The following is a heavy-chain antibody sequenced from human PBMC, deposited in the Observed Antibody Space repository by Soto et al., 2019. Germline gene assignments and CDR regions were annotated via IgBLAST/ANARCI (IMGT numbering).Heavy chain of an antibody. D-gene: IGHD6-25*01. Sequence: ETLSLTCTVSGGSISPYFWSWIRRPPGKGLEWIGYIYYSGSTSYNPSLKSRVIISVDTSKNQFSLNLTSVTAADTAVYYCGIGAASSSGDFCGQRTRVSVSS. V-gene: IGHV4-59*01. CDR1: GGSISPYF. CDR2: IYYSGST. CDR3: GIGAASSSGDF. J-gene: IGHJ4*02.